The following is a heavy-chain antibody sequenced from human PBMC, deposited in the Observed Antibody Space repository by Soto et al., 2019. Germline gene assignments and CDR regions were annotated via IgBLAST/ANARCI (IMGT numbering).Heavy chain of an antibody. D-gene: IGHD6-6*01. Sequence: GGSLRLSCAASGFTFSNAWMNWVRQAPGKGLEWVGRIKSKTDGGTTDYAAPVKGRFTISRDDSKNTLYLQMNSLKTEDTAVYYCTTDLWGQLGSNYYGMDVWGQGTTVTVSS. CDR2: IKSKTDGGTT. CDR3: TTDLWGQLGSNYYGMDV. J-gene: IGHJ6*02. CDR1: GFTFSNAW. V-gene: IGHV3-15*07.